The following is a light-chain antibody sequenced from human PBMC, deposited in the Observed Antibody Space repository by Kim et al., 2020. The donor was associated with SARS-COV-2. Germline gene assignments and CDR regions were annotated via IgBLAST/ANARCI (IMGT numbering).Light chain of an antibody. V-gene: IGLV2-14*01. CDR2: EVN. CDR1: SIAVRRYNY. Sequence: GQSIPVSCSGTSIAVRRYNYVSWYQQPPGKVPKLLMYEVNKRPSGASDLFSGSKSGNTVSLTISGLQAEDEADYYCTSYTRSDTWVFGGGTQLTVL. J-gene: IGLJ3*02. CDR3: TSYTRSDTWV.